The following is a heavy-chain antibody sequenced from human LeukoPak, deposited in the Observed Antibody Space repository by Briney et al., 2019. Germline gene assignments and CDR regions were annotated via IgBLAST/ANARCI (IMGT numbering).Heavy chain of an antibody. CDR2: IYTSGST. V-gene: IGHV4-61*02. CDR1: GGSISSGSYY. CDR3: ARVWPDYYYYYMDV. Sequence: PSQTLSLTCTVSGGSISSGSYYWSWIRQPAGKGLEWIGRIYTSGSTNYYPSLKSRVTISVDTSKNQFSLKLSSVTAADTAVYYCARVWPDYYYYYMDVWGKGTTVTVSS. J-gene: IGHJ6*03.